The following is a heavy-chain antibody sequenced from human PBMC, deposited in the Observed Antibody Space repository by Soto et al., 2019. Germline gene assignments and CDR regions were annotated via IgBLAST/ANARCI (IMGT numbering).Heavy chain of an antibody. V-gene: IGHV4-39*01. CDR2: IYYSGST. CDR3: ARQIRVDHYYYYGMDV. CDR1: GGSISSSSYY. J-gene: IGHJ6*02. Sequence: ETLSLTCTVSGGSISSSSYYWGWIRQPPGKGLEWIGSIYYSGSTYYNPSLKSRVTISVDTSKNQFSLKLSSVTAADTAVYYCARQIRVDHYYYYGMDVWGQGTTVTVSS. D-gene: IGHD2-2*01.